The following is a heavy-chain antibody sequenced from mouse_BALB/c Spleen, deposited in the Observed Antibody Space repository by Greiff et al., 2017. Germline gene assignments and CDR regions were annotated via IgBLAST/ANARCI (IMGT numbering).Heavy chain of an antibody. Sequence: ESGPGLVKPSQSLSLTCTVTGYSITSDYAWNWIRQFPGNKLEWMGYISYSGSTSYNPSLKSRISITRDTSKNQFFLQLNSVTTEDTATYYCASPYYGSSAWFAYWGQGTLVTVSA. CDR1: GYSITSDYA. V-gene: IGHV3-2*02. CDR2: ISYSGST. CDR3: ASPYYGSSAWFAY. J-gene: IGHJ3*01. D-gene: IGHD1-1*01.